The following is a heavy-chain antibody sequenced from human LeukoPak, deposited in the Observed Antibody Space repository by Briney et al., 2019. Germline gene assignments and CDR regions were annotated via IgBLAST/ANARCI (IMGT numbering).Heavy chain of an antibody. Sequence: PSQTLSLTCTVSGGSISSGGYYWSWIRQHPGKGLEWIGYIYYSGSTYYNPSLKSRVTIFVDTSKNQFSLKLSSVTAADTAVYYCARQWGSSGRSDYYGMDVWGQGTTVTVSS. CDR2: IYYSGST. V-gene: IGHV4-31*03. CDR1: GGSISSGGYY. CDR3: ARQWGSSGRSDYYGMDV. D-gene: IGHD6-19*01. J-gene: IGHJ6*02.